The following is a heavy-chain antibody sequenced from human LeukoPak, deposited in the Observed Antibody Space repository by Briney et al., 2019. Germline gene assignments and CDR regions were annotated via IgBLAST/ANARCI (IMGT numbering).Heavy chain of an antibody. CDR3: ARVGYNWNDTQNWFDP. V-gene: IGHV1-69*05. J-gene: IGHJ5*02. Sequence: GSSVKVSCKASGGTFSSYAISRVRQAPGQGLEWMGGIIPIFGTANYAQKFQGRVTITTDESTSTAYMELSSLRSEDTAVYYCARVGYNWNDTQNWFDPWGQGTLVTVSS. CDR2: IIPIFGTA. D-gene: IGHD1-1*01. CDR1: GGTFSSYA.